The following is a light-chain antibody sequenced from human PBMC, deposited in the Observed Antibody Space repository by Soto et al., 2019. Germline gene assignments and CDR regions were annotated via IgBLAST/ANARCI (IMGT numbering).Light chain of an antibody. V-gene: IGKV3-20*01. Sequence: EIVLTQSPGTLSLSLGERATLSCRASQSVSSSYLAWYQQKPGQAPRLLIYGASSRATGIPDRFSGSGSGTDFTLTISRLEPEDIAVYYCQQYGSSPYTFGQGTKMEIK. J-gene: IGKJ2*01. CDR1: QSVSSSY. CDR3: QQYGSSPYT. CDR2: GAS.